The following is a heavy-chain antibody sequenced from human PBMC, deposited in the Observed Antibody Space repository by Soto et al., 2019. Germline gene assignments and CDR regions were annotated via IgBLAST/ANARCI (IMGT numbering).Heavy chain of an antibody. J-gene: IGHJ5*02. CDR2: MNPDGSEQ. CDR3: TRDLNHDCGP. CDR1: GFTFNDYW. D-gene: IGHD2-21*01. V-gene: IGHV3-7*04. Sequence: EVHLVESGGDLVQPGVSLRLSCVASGFTFNDYWMTWVRQTPGKGLEGVANMNPDGSEQYYLDSVKGRFTISRDNAKNSLYLQMNSLRGEDTAVYYCTRDLNHDCGPWGQGTQVIVSS.